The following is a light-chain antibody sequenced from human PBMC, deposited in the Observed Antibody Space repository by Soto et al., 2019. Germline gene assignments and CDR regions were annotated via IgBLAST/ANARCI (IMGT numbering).Light chain of an antibody. Sequence: QSVLTQPPSASGSPGQRVIISCSGSSSNIGNNAVNWYQHLPGTSPKLLIYRNSHRPSGVPDRFSGSKSGTSASLAISGLQSEDETDYYCATWDDSLDGWVFGGGTKVTVL. V-gene: IGLV1-44*01. CDR3: ATWDDSLDGWV. J-gene: IGLJ3*02. CDR1: SSNIGNNA. CDR2: RNS.